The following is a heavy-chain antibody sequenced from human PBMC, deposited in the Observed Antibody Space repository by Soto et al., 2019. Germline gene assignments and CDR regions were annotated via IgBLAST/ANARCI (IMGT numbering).Heavy chain of an antibody. CDR1: GFTFSDYY. D-gene: IGHD4-4*01. J-gene: IGHJ5*02. CDR3: ARHDYSNEHWFDT. V-gene: IGHV3-11*06. CDR2: ISSASDYS. Sequence: AGGSLRLSCTASGFTFSDYYMSWIRQAPGKGLEWISYISSASDYSTYADSVKGRFTISRDNAKNSLYLQSNNVRPDDTALYFCARHDYSNEHWFDTWGLGTAVTVSS.